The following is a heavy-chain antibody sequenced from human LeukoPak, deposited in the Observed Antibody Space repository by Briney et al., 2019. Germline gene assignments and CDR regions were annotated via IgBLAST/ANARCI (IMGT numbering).Heavy chain of an antibody. CDR2: IYTSGST. CDR1: GGSISSGSYY. V-gene: IGHV4-61*02. CDR3: ARGVGYCSSTSCYHYYGMDV. Sequence: SQTLSLTCTVSGGSISSGSYYWSWIRQPAGKGLEWIGRIYTSGSTNYNPSLKSRVTISVDTSKNQFSLKLSSVTAADTAVYYCARGVGYCSSTSCYHYYGMDVWGQGTTATVSS. D-gene: IGHD2-2*03. J-gene: IGHJ6*02.